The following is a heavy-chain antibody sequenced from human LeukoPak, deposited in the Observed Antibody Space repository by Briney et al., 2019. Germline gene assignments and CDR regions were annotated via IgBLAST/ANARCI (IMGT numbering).Heavy chain of an antibody. CDR2: ITWNSGSI. CDR3: AKDSSLTRTRYYFDY. CDR1: GFTFDDYA. Sequence: GGSLRLSCAASGFTFDDYAMHWVRQAPGKGLEWVSGITWNSGSIGYADSVKGRFTISRDNAKNSLYLQMNSLRAEDTALYYCAKDSSLTRTRYYFDYWGQGTLVTVSS. J-gene: IGHJ4*02. V-gene: IGHV3-9*01.